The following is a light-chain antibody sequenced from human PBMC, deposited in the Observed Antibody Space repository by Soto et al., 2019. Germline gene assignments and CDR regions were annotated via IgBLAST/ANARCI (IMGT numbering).Light chain of an antibody. V-gene: IGKV1-5*03. CDR1: QTISSW. J-gene: IGKJ4*02. CDR2: KAS. CDR3: QPCNGYAEV. Sequence: DSHMTQSPSTLCGYIGDRVTITCRASQTISSWLAWYQQKPGKAPKLLIYKASTLKSGVPSRFSGSGSGTEFTLTIVSLHPDAFAPYYCQPCNGYAEVFRVGTKVDIK.